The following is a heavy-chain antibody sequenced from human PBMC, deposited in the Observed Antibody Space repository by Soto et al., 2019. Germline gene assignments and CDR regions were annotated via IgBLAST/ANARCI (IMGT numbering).Heavy chain of an antibody. CDR1: GYTFTGYY. V-gene: IGHV1-2*04. D-gene: IGHD6-13*01. CDR3: AVAGYSSGWYDDAFDI. J-gene: IGHJ3*02. Sequence: GASVKVSCTASGYTFTGYYMHWVRQAPGQGLEWMGWINPNSGGTNYAQKFQGWVTMTRDTSISTAYMELSRLRSDDTAVYYCAVAGYSSGWYDDAFDIWGQGTMVTVSS. CDR2: INPNSGGT.